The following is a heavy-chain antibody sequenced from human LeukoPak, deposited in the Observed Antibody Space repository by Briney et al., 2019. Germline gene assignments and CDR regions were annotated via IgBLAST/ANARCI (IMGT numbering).Heavy chain of an antibody. CDR1: GYTFTSYD. J-gene: IGHJ6*02. D-gene: IGHD6-13*01. V-gene: IGHV1-8*01. CDR3: ARAYSSSRLYYYYYGMDV. Sequence: ASVKVSCKASGYTFTSYDINWVRQATGQGLEWMGWMNPNSGNTGYAQKFQGRVTMTRNTSISTAYMELSSLRSEDTAVYYCARAYSSSRLYYYYYGMDVWGQGTTVTVSS. CDR2: MNPNSGNT.